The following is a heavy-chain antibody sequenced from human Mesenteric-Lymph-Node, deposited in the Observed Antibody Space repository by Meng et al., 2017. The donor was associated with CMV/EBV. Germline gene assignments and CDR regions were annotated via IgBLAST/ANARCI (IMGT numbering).Heavy chain of an antibody. CDR3: ARGSYYPY. J-gene: IGHJ4*02. CDR2: INAGDGDT. V-gene: IGHV1-3*01. D-gene: IGHD3-10*01. Sequence: KVSCKASGYTFTTYALHWVRQAPGQRLECMGWINAGDGDTKYSQKFQGRVTFTRDTSASTAYMELSSLRSEDTAVYYCARGSYYPYWGQGTLVTVSS. CDR1: GYTFTTYA.